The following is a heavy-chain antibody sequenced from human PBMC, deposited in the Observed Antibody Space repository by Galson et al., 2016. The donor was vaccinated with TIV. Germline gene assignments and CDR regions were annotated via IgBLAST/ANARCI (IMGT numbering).Heavy chain of an antibody. J-gene: IGHJ2*01. D-gene: IGHD2-8*02. V-gene: IGHV3-30*04. CDR3: ARGPGYCTGGVCYSNWYFDL. Sequence: SLRLSCAASGFAFSTFAIHWVRQAPGKGLEWVAVITYDGSDKYYAESVKGRFTISRDNSKKTVYLQVNSLGAEDTAVYYCARGPGYCTGGVCYSNWYFDLWGRGALVTVSS. CDR1: GFAFSTFA. CDR2: ITYDGSDK.